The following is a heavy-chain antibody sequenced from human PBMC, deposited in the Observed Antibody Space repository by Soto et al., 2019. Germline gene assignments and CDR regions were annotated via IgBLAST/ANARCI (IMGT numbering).Heavy chain of an antibody. D-gene: IGHD2-2*01. V-gene: IGHV3-64*01. CDR1: GFTFSSYA. CDR3: AGGDCSSSSCCAGILDA. Sequence: EVQLVESGGGLVQPGGSLRLSCAASGFTFSSYAMHWVRQAPGKGLEYVSAISSNGGSTYYANSVKGRFTISKDNSKNTLYLQMGSLRAEDMAVYYCAGGDCSSSSCCAGILDAWGQGTLVTGSS. CDR2: ISSNGGST. J-gene: IGHJ5*02.